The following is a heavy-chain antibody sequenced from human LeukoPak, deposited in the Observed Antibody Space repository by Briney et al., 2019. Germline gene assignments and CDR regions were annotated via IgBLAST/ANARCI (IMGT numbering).Heavy chain of an antibody. CDR1: GYTFASYG. D-gene: IGHD1-1*01. CDR2: ISAYNGDT. V-gene: IGHV1-18*01. CDR3: ARVASTTRRHDSFDI. J-gene: IGHJ3*02. Sequence: GASVTVSCKASGYTFASYGISWVRQAPGQGLQWMGWISAYNGDTNYAQRLHGRVTMTTDTSTSTAYMELRSLRSDDTAVYYCARVASTTRRHDSFDIWGQGTLVTVSS.